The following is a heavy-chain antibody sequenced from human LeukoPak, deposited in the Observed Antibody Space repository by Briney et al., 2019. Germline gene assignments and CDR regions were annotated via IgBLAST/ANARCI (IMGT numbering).Heavy chain of an antibody. D-gene: IGHD6-13*01. Sequence: PSETLSLTCTVSGGSISSSSYYWGWIRQPPGKGLEWIGSIYYSGSTYYNPSLKSRVTISVDTSKNQFSLKLSSVTAADTAVYYCARDPMGGIYSSSWYVDNWFDPWGQGTLVTVSS. J-gene: IGHJ5*02. CDR1: GGSISSSSYY. CDR2: IYYSGST. V-gene: IGHV4-39*07. CDR3: ARDPMGGIYSSSWYVDNWFDP.